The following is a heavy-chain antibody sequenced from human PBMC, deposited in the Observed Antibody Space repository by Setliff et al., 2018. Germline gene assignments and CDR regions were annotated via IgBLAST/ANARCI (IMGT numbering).Heavy chain of an antibody. V-gene: IGHV3-7*01. CDR1: GFTFSDYG. J-gene: IGHJ4*02. D-gene: IGHD3-16*01. CDR3: ARDGGDY. Sequence: GESLKISCAASGFTFSDYGMNWVRQAPGKGLEWVANIKQDGSEKYYVDSVKGRFTISRDNAKNSLYLQMNSLRAEDTAVYYCARDGGDYWGQGTLVTVSS. CDR2: IKQDGSEK.